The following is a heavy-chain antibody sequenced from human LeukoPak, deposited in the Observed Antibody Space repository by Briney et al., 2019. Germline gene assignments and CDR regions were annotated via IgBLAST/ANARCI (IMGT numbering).Heavy chain of an antibody. J-gene: IGHJ3*02. CDR3: ARVDGGFDI. CDR1: GFTFSSYS. V-gene: IGHV3-48*02. Sequence: GGSLRLSCAGTGFTFSSYSMNWVRQAPGKGLEWVSYISGSSSIIYNADSVKGRFTISRDNAKNSLYLQMNSLRDEDTAVYYCARVDGGFDIWGQGTMVTVSS. CDR2: ISGSSSII.